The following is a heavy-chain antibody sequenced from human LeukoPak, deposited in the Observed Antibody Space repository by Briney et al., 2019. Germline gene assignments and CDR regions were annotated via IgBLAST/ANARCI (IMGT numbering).Heavy chain of an antibody. J-gene: IGHJ4*02. D-gene: IGHD6-19*01. CDR1: GFTYSSYA. Sequence: GGSLRLSCAASGFTYSSYAMSWVRQAPGKGLEWVSAISVSGGSTYYADSVKGRFTISRDNSKNTLYLQMNSLRAEDTAVYYCAKDRSIAVAAYGYWGQGTLVTVSS. CDR2: ISVSGGST. V-gene: IGHV3-23*01. CDR3: AKDRSIAVAAYGY.